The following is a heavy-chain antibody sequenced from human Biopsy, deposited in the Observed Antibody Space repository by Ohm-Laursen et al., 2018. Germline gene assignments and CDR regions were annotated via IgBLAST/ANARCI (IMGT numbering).Heavy chain of an antibody. Sequence: PLRLSCAASGFSVSSYDMNWVRQALGKGLEWISYISETSSHIYDADSVRGRFTVARDIAKNSLYLQLNSLRVEDTAVYYCARDSSRRAREGGMDVWGQGTTVTVSS. V-gene: IGHV3-21*01. CDR1: GFSVSSYD. D-gene: IGHD6-6*01. J-gene: IGHJ6*02. CDR3: ARDSSRRAREGGMDV. CDR2: ISETSSHI.